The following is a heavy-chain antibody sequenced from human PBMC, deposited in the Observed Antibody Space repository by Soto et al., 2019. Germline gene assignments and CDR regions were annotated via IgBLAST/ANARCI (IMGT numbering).Heavy chain of an antibody. Sequence: ASVKVSCKASGYTFTGYYMHWVRQAPGQGLEWMGWINPNSGGTNYAQKFQGWVTMTRDTSISTAYMELSRLRSDDTAVYYCARDSYSSSPHYYYGMDVWGQGTTVTVSS. D-gene: IGHD6-6*01. J-gene: IGHJ6*02. V-gene: IGHV1-2*04. CDR1: GYTFTGYY. CDR3: ARDSYSSSPHYYYGMDV. CDR2: INPNSGGT.